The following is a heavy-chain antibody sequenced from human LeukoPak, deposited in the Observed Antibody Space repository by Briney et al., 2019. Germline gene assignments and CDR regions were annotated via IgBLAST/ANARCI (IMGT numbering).Heavy chain of an antibody. V-gene: IGHV4-59*08. CDR2: IYYSGYT. Sequence: SETLSLTCTVSSGSISSYYWSWIRQPPRKGLKWIGNIYYSGYTTYSHSLRSRVAISVDTSKNQFSLKLSSVTAADTAVYYCARASYSYDIDGWVPFDYWGQGTLVTVSS. CDR1: SGSISSYY. CDR3: ARASYSYDIDGWVPFDY. J-gene: IGHJ4*02. D-gene: IGHD3-22*01.